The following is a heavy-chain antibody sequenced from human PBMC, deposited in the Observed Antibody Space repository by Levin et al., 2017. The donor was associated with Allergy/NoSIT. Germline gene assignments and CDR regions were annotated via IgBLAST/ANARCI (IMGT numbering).Heavy chain of an antibody. V-gene: IGHV4-38-2*02. D-gene: IGHD2-15*01. Sequence: SETLSLTCNVSGSSFSSGFHWGWIRQPPGKGLEWIGSIYHNGKTNYNPSLKSRVTVSLDTSKNQFSLRLSSVTAADTALYHCARVVGVMIPAAIDYWGQGTLVTVSS. CDR1: GSSFSSGFH. CDR2: IYHNGKT. J-gene: IGHJ4*02. CDR3: ARVVGVMIPAAIDY.